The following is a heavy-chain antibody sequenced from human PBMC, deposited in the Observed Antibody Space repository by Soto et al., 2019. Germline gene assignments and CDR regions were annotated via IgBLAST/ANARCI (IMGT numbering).Heavy chain of an antibody. CDR1: GYTLIDLS. V-gene: IGHV1-24*01. CDR3: TTDNYDSSGYYRFDY. CDR2: FDPEEGQT. D-gene: IGHD3-22*01. Sequence: ASVKVSCKVSGYTLIDLSMHWVRQAPGKGLEWMGRFDPEEGQTIYAQKFQGRVTMSEDTSPDTAYMELSSLSSEDTAVYYCTTDNYDSSGYYRFDYWGQGTQVTVSS. J-gene: IGHJ4*02.